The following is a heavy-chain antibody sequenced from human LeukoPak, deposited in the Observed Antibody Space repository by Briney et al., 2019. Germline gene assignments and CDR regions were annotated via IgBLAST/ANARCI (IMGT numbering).Heavy chain of an antibody. CDR1: GFTFSSYG. Sequence: GRSLRLSCAASGFTFSSYGMHWVRQAPGKGLEWVAVISHDGSNKYYADSVKGRFTISRDNSKNTLYLQMNRLRAEDTAVYYCAKDGVVLRYFDWLNYFDYWGQGTLVTVSS. J-gene: IGHJ4*02. D-gene: IGHD3-9*01. V-gene: IGHV3-30*18. CDR3: AKDGVVLRYFDWLNYFDY. CDR2: ISHDGSNK.